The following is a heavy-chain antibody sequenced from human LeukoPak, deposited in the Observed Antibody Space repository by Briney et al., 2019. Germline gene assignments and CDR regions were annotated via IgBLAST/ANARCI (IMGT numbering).Heavy chain of an antibody. D-gene: IGHD6-13*01. CDR2: ISSDGTST. CDR1: GFTFSSSS. Sequence: QPGGSLRLSCSASGFTFSSSSMHWVRRAPGKGLVWVSRISSDGTSTNYADSVKGRFIISRDNAKNTLYLQMNSLRAEDTAVYFCARVRSSSWFDYWGQGTLVAVSS. CDR3: ARVRSSSWFDY. J-gene: IGHJ4*02. V-gene: IGHV3-74*01.